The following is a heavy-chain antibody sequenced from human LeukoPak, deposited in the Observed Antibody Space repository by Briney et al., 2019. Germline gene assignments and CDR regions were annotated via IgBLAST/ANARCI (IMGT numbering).Heavy chain of an antibody. CDR2: IHYSEST. J-gene: IGHJ3*02. Sequence: SETLSLTCTVSGGSIRSYYWGWIRQPPGKGLEWIGYIHYSESTKYNPSLKSRVTMSVHTSKNHFPLKLSSITAADTAVYYCASRSGSFSDALDIWGQGTLVTVSS. V-gene: IGHV4-59*08. CDR3: ASRSGSFSDALDI. D-gene: IGHD3-10*01. CDR1: GGSIRSYY.